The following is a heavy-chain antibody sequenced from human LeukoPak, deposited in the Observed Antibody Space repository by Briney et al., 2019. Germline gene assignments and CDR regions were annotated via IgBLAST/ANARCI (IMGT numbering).Heavy chain of an antibody. CDR1: GFTFSNAW. D-gene: IGHD2-2*01. CDR2: IKSKTDGGTT. J-gene: IGHJ6*03. V-gene: IGHV3-15*01. Sequence: GGSLRLSCAASGFTFSNAWMSWVRQAPGKGLEWVGRIKSKTDGGTTDYAAPVKGRFTISRDDSKNTLYLQMNSLKTEDTAVYYCTTDATDIVVVPAGFYYMDVWGKGTTVTVSS. CDR3: TTDATDIVVVPAGFYYMDV.